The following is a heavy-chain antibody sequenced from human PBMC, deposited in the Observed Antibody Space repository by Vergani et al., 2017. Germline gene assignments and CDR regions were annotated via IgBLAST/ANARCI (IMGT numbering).Heavy chain of an antibody. CDR3: ARGDYGILTVYRY. CDR1: GYTFSNYY. CDR2: INPSGGHT. J-gene: IGHJ4*02. V-gene: IGHV1-46*03. Sequence: QVQVVQSGAEVKKSGASVEVSCKTSGYTFSNYYMHWVRQAPGQGLEWMGIINPSGGHTNYAQKFQGRVTMTRDTSTSTVYMELSSLRSEDTAIYYCARGDYGILTVYRYWGQGTLVTVSA. D-gene: IGHD3-9*01.